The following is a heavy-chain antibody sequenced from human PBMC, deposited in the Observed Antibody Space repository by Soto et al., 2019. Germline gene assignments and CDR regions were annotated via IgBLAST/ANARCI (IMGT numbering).Heavy chain of an antibody. Sequence: LRLSCAASGFTFSSYAMSWVRQAPGKGLEWVSAISGSGGSTYYADSVKGRFTISRDNSKNTLYLQMNSLRAEDTAVYYCAKVRGSIGAVAAPWYFDYWGQGTLVTVSS. CDR3: AKVRGSIGAVAAPWYFDY. CDR1: GFTFSSYA. CDR2: ISGSGGST. D-gene: IGHD6-19*01. V-gene: IGHV3-23*01. J-gene: IGHJ4*02.